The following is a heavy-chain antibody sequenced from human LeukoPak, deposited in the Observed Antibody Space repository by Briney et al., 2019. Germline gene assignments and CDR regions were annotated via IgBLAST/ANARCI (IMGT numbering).Heavy chain of an antibody. CDR3: AREVRLLTY. D-gene: IGHD2-21*01. V-gene: IGHV3-7*04. Sequence: GGSLRLSCAASGFTFSTFWMGWVRQTPGKGLEWVANINRDGSESYYGDSVKGRFTISRDNAKNSLYLQMNGLRAEDTAVYYCAREVRLLTYWGQGTLVTVSS. CDR1: GFTFSTFW. J-gene: IGHJ4*02. CDR2: INRDGSES.